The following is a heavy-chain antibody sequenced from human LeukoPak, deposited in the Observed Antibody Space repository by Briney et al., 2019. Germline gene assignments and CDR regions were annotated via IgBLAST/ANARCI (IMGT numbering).Heavy chain of an antibody. Sequence: GGSLRLSCAASGFNFANHAMSWVRQTPGKGLEWVSAISGGGDITYYADSVTGRFTVSRDNSKNTVYLEMNSLRAEDTAVYYCARIVGVAEQIHDYWGQGTLVTVSS. CDR3: ARIVGVAEQIHDY. CDR1: GFNFANHA. J-gene: IGHJ4*02. D-gene: IGHD2-21*01. CDR2: ISGGGDIT. V-gene: IGHV3-23*01.